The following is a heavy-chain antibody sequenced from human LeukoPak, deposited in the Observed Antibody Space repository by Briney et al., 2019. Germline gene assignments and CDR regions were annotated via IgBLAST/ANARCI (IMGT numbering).Heavy chain of an antibody. V-gene: IGHV3-74*01. Sequence: GGSLRPSCVASGFSLSNYWLHWVSQAPGKGLVWGTRISSDGSSTTFADSVKGRFTISRDNSKNTLYLKMNSLRAEDTAVYYCARVSANDYGDSRHLDYWGQGTLVTVSS. CDR1: GFSLSNYW. CDR2: ISSDGSST. D-gene: IGHD4-17*01. CDR3: ARVSANDYGDSRHLDY. J-gene: IGHJ4*02.